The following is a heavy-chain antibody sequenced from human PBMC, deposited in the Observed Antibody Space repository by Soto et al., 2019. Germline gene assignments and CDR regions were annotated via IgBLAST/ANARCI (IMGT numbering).Heavy chain of an antibody. CDR2: IIPISGTA. D-gene: IGHD2-2*01. Sequence: SVKVSCKASGGTFSSYAISWVRQAPGQGLEWMGGIIPISGTANYAQKFQGRVTITADESTSTAYVELSSLRSEDTAVYYCVRSQGSSTSLEIYYYYYYGMDVWGQGTTVTVSS. CDR3: VRSQGSSTSLEIYYYYYYGMDV. V-gene: IGHV1-69*13. J-gene: IGHJ6*02. CDR1: GGTFSSYA.